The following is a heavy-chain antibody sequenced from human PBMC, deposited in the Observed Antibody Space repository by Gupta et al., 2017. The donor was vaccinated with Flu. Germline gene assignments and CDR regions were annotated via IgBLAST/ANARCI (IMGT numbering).Heavy chain of an antibody. V-gene: IGHV3-21*01. CDR3: ARSSWANSSTQTRLTWFDP. D-gene: IGHD6-6*01. J-gene: IGHJ5*02. CDR2: ISGDSKYI. Sequence: WVRQAPGKGLEWVASISGDSKYIYYADSVKGRFTISRDNAKTSVYLQMKSLRVEDKAVYYCARSSWANSSTQTRLTWFDPWGQGTRVTVSS.